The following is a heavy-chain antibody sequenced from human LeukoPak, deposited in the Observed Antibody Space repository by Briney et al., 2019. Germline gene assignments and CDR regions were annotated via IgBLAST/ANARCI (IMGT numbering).Heavy chain of an antibody. Sequence: GASVKVSCKASGYTFTSYYMHWVRQAPGQGLEWMGWINPNSGGTNYAQKFQGRVTMTRDTSISTAYMELSRLRSDDTAVYYCASYDHRFTYYYGMDVWGQGTTVTVSS. D-gene: IGHD2-8*01. V-gene: IGHV1-2*02. CDR1: GYTFTSYY. CDR3: ASYDHRFTYYYGMDV. J-gene: IGHJ6*02. CDR2: INPNSGGT.